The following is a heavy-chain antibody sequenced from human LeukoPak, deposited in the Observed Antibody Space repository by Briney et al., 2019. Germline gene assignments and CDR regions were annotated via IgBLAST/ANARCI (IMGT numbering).Heavy chain of an antibody. Sequence: ASVKVSCKASGYTFTSYGISWVRQAPGQGLEWMGWISAYNGNTNYAQKLQGRVTITADESTSTAYMELSSLRSEDTAVYYCARGLLGYCSGGSCPAYYFDYWGQGTLVTVSS. D-gene: IGHD2-15*01. CDR2: ISAYNGNT. J-gene: IGHJ4*02. CDR1: GYTFTSYG. V-gene: IGHV1-18*01. CDR3: ARGLLGYCSGGSCPAYYFDY.